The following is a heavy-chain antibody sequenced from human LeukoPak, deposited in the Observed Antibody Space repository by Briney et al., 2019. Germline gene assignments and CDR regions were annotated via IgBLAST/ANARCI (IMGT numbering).Heavy chain of an antibody. D-gene: IGHD2-15*01. Sequence: GASVKVSCKASGYTFTSYGISWVRQAPGQGLEWMGWISAYNGNTNYAQKLLGRVTMTTDTSTSTAYMELRSLRSDDTAVYYCARDRYCSGGSCYSGALFDYWGQGTLVTVSS. CDR1: GYTFTSYG. V-gene: IGHV1-18*01. CDR3: ARDRYCSGGSCYSGALFDY. J-gene: IGHJ4*02. CDR2: ISAYNGNT.